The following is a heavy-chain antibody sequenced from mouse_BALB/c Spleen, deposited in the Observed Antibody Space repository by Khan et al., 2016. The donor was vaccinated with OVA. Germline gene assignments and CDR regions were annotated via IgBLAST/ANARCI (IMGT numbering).Heavy chain of an antibody. CDR1: GYTFTNYG. D-gene: IGHD1-1*02. V-gene: IGHV9-3-1*01. J-gene: IGHJ1*01. CDR3: ASGGYWYFDV. CDR2: INTYTGEP. Sequence: QIQLVQSGPELKKPGETVKISCKASGYTFTNYGMNWVKQTPGKGLKWMGWINTYTGEPTYADDFKGRFAYSLDTSASTAYLQINNLTYGDSATYCCASGGYWYFDVWGEGTTVTVSA.